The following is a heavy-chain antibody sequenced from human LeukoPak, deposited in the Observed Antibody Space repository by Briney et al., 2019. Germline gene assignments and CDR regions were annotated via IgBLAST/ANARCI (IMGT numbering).Heavy chain of an antibody. D-gene: IGHD6-13*01. Sequence: GGCLRLSCTASGFTFSNSDMSWVRQAPGKGLEWVSAISGSGGRTYHADSVQGRFTISRDNSKNTLYLQMNSLRDEDTAVYYCAKDPGGYSSNWGQGTTVTVSS. CDR1: GFTFSNSD. CDR2: ISGSGGRT. J-gene: IGHJ6*02. CDR3: AKDPGGYSSN. V-gene: IGHV3-23*01.